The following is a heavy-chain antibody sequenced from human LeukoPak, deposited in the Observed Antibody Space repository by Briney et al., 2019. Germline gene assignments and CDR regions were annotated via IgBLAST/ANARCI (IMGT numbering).Heavy chain of an antibody. CDR1: EGTFSSYA. J-gene: IGHJ4*02. CDR3: ARGVDILTGYYRF. Sequence: SVKVSCKASEGTFSSYAISWVRQAPGQGLEWMGRIIPILGIANYAQKFQGRVTITADKSTGTAYMELSSLRSEDTAVYYCARGVDILTGYYRFWGQGTLVTVSS. V-gene: IGHV1-69*04. CDR2: IIPILGIA. D-gene: IGHD3-9*01.